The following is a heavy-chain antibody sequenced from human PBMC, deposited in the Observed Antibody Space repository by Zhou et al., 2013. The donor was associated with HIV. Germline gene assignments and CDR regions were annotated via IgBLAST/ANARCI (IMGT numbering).Heavy chain of an antibody. CDR1: GYTFTDSY. CDR2: LTPKRGGT. CDR3: ARTTSNYYDSSGYYGDGLADY. V-gene: IGHV1-2*02. J-gene: IGHJ4*02. Sequence: QVQMVQSGAEVKKPGASVKVSCKASGYTFTDSYIHWVRQAPGQGLEWMGLLTPKRGGTNYAQQFQGRVTMTTDTSTSTAYMELRSLRSDDTAVYYCARTTSNYYDSSGYYGDGLADYWGQGTLVTVSS. D-gene: IGHD3-22*01.